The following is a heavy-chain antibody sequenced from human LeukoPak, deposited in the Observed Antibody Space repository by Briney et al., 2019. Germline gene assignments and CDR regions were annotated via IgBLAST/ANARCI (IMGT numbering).Heavy chain of an antibody. Sequence: SETLSLTCSVSGNSISSSSYYWGWIRQPPGKGLEWIGSIYYSGSTYYNPSLKSRVTISVDTSKNQFSPKLSSVTAADTAVYYCARDLYVVVPAAILGAFDIWGQGTMVTVSS. CDR1: GNSISSSSYY. J-gene: IGHJ3*02. D-gene: IGHD2-2*02. CDR3: ARDLYVVVPAAILGAFDI. V-gene: IGHV4-39*07. CDR2: IYYSGST.